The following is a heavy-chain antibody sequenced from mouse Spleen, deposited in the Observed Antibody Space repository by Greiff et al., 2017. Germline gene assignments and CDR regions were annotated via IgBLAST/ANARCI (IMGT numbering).Heavy chain of an antibody. J-gene: IGHJ1*01. CDR2: ISSGGGNT. CDR3: ARRGSYYGSSYGYWYFDV. CDR1: GFTFSSYA. Sequence: EVQRVESGGGLVKLGGSLKLSCAASGFTFSSYAMSWVRQTPEKRLEWVATISSGGGNTYYPDSVKGRFTISRDNAKNTLYLQMSSLKSEDTAMYYCARRGSYYGSSYGYWYFDVWGAGTTVTVSS. V-gene: IGHV5-9-3*01. D-gene: IGHD1-1*01.